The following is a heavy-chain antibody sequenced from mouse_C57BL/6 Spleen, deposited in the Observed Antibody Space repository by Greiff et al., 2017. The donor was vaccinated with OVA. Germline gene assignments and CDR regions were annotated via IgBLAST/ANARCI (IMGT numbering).Heavy chain of an antibody. CDR1: GFSLTSYG. J-gene: IGHJ3*01. Sequence: QVQLQQSGPGLVQPSQSLSITCTVSGFSLTSYGVHWVRQSPGKGLEWLGVIWSGGSTDYNAAFISSLSISKDDSKSQVFFKMNSLQADDTAIYYCASSTMITTGPFAYWGQGTLVTVSA. V-gene: IGHV2-2*01. CDR2: IWSGGST. D-gene: IGHD2-4*01. CDR3: ASSTMITTGPFAY.